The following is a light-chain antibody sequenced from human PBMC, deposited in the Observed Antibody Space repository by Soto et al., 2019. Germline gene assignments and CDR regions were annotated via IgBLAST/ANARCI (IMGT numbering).Light chain of an antibody. CDR3: TSWDDSLYHVV. Sequence: QSVPTQPPSASGTPGQRVTFSCSGGRSNIGSNYVFWYQQFPGTAPKLLIYRNNQRPSGVPDRFSGSKSGTSASLAISGLRSEDEADYYCTSWDDSLYHVVFGGGTKVTVL. CDR1: RSNIGSNY. CDR2: RNN. V-gene: IGLV1-47*01. J-gene: IGLJ2*01.